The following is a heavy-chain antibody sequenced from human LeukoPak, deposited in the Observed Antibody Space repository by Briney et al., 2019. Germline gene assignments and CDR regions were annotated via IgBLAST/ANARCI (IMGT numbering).Heavy chain of an antibody. Sequence: PGGSLRLSCAASGFTFGNHGMHWVRQAPGKGLEWVAVIWYDGSDKYYADSVTGRFTISRGNSKNTLQLQMNSLRAEDTAVYYCVRDSVSRYCDYWGQGIRVTVSS. J-gene: IGHJ4*02. CDR3: VRDSVSRYCDY. CDR2: IWYDGSDK. D-gene: IGHD2-2*01. CDR1: GFTFGNHG. V-gene: IGHV3-33*01.